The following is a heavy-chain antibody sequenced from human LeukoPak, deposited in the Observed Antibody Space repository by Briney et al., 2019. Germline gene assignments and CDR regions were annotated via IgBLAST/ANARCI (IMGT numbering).Heavy chain of an antibody. D-gene: IGHD3-10*01. CDR1: GGSFSGYY. CDR2: INHSGST. V-gene: IGHV4-34*01. Sequence: SETLSLTCAVYGGSFSGYYWSWIRQPPGKGLEWIGEINHSGSTNYNPSLKSRVTISVDTSKNQFSLKLSSVTAADTAVYYCARSFHYYGSGSYHFDYWGQGTLVTVSS. CDR3: ARSFHYYGSGSYHFDY. J-gene: IGHJ4*02.